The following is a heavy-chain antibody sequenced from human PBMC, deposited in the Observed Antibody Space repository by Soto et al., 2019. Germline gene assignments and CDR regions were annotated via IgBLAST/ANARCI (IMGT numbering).Heavy chain of an antibody. CDR3: ATGLTLPVRPSFDT. CDR2: IFSGDNT. Sequence: EVQLVESGGGLIQPGGSLRLSCAASGFTISGNYITWVRQAPGKGLEWVSVIFSGDNTFYSDSVKGRLTISRDSSKNTVYLQMNRLRGDDTAVYFCATGLTLPVRPSFDTWGQGTLLTVSS. V-gene: IGHV3-53*01. CDR1: GFTISGNY. J-gene: IGHJ5*02. D-gene: IGHD2-21*02.